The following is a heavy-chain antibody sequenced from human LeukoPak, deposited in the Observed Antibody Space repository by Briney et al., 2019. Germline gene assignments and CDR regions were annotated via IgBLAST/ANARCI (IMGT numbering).Heavy chain of an antibody. J-gene: IGHJ4*02. Sequence: GGSLRLSCAASGFTFSSYAMSWVRQAPGKGLEWVSAISGSGGSTYYADSVKGRFTISRDNSKNTLYLQMNSLRAEDTAVYYCAKEVGYSGYHTGGGTDYWGQGTLVTVSS. CDR3: AKEVGYSGYHTGGGTDY. D-gene: IGHD5-12*01. CDR2: ISGSGGST. V-gene: IGHV3-23*01. CDR1: GFTFSSYA.